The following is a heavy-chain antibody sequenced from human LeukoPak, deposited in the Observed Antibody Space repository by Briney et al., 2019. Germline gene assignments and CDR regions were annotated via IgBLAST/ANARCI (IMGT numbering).Heavy chain of an antibody. D-gene: IGHD3-10*01. CDR3: ARDPTWFGESNYYFGY. Sequence: GGSLRLSCAASGFTFSSYGMHWVRQAPGKGLEWVAVIWYDGSNKYYADSVKGRFTISRDNSKNTLYLQMNSLRAEDTAVYYCARDPTWFGESNYYFGYWGQGTLVTVSS. J-gene: IGHJ4*02. CDR2: IWYDGSNK. V-gene: IGHV3-33*01. CDR1: GFTFSSYG.